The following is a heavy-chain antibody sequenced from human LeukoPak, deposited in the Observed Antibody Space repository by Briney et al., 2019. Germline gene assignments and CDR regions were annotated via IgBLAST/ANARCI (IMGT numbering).Heavy chain of an antibody. CDR2: IYASGKT. D-gene: IGHD6-19*01. J-gene: IGHJ4*02. CDR1: GGSISSYY. CDR3: ATGGASVADN. Sequence: SETLSLTCTVSGGSISSYYWSWFRQSAGKGLEWIGRIYASGKTNYNPSLMSRVTMSVDTSRDQFSLKLNSVTAADAAVYYCATGGASVADNWGQGALVTVSS. V-gene: IGHV4-4*07.